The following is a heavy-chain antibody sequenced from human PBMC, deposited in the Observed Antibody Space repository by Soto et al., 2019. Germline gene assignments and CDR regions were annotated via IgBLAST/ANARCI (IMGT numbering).Heavy chain of an antibody. J-gene: IGHJ4*02. D-gene: IGHD4-17*01. V-gene: IGHV3-21*06. Sequence: EGQLVESGGGLVRPGGSLRLSCVASGFTFSSYSMTWVRQAPGKGLECVASISRTGDSIYYADSVKGRSIISRDNAENSLYLQMSSLRVEDTAVYYCASNYGLCDNWGQGTLVAVSS. CDR1: GFTFSSYS. CDR3: ASNYGLCDN. CDR2: ISRTGDSI.